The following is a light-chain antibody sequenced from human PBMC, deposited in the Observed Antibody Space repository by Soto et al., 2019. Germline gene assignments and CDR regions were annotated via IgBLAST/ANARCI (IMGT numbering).Light chain of an antibody. J-gene: IGLJ2*01. V-gene: IGLV2-14*01. CDR2: DVS. CDR1: SSDVGGYNY. CDR3: SSYTSTSAVV. Sequence: QAVVTQPASVSGSPGQSITISCTGTSSDVGGYNYVSWYQQHPGKAPKLMIYDVSNRPSGVSNRFSGSKSDNTASLAISGLQAEDEADYYRSSYTSTSAVVFGGGTKLTVL.